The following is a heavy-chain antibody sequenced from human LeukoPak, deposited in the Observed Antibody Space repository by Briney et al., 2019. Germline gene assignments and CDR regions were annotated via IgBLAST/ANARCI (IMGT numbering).Heavy chain of an antibody. Sequence: GGSLRLSCAASGFTFSTYTMNWVRQAPGKGLEWISYIGWSDSAIFYADSVKGRFTISGDSAKNSLFLQMNSLSDEDTAVYYCARDHQWSFDSWGQGTLVTVSS. CDR2: IGWSDSAI. V-gene: IGHV3-48*02. CDR3: ARDHQWSFDS. D-gene: IGHD2-15*01. J-gene: IGHJ4*02. CDR1: GFTFSTYT.